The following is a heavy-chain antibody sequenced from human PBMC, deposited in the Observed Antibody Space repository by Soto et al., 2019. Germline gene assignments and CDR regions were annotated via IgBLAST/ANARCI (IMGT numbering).Heavy chain of an antibody. V-gene: IGHV3-23*01. CDR3: AKDRDDPRDYLHY. CDR1: GFTFRNYD. CDR2: VSPNGQGI. J-gene: IGHJ4*02. D-gene: IGHD3-16*01. Sequence: QPGGSLRLSCAASGFTFRNYDMSWVRQAPGKGLEWVSAVSPNGQGIYYADSVRGRFTISRDFSKNTGCRHMDSLRAEDTAVYYCAKDRDDPRDYLHYWGQGTRVTGS.